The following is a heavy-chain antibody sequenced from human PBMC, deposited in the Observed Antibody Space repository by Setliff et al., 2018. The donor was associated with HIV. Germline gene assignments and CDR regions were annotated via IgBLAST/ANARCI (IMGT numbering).Heavy chain of an antibody. Sequence: TLSLTCTVSGDSITTSYYYWGWIRQPPGKGLEWIGSLYSGGDTYYNPSLRSRVNISGDPSKNQFSLRVSRVTATDTSTYYCVRHRGVRDDSGWYGVAWFDPWGPGSLVTVSS. CDR2: LYSGGDT. D-gene: IGHD6-19*01. J-gene: IGHJ5*02. V-gene: IGHV4-39*01. CDR1: GDSITTSYYY. CDR3: VRHRGVRDDSGWYGVAWFDP.